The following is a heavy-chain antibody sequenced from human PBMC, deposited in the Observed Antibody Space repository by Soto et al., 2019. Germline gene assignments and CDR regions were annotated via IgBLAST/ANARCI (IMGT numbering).Heavy chain of an antibody. CDR2: ISGSGGST. J-gene: IGHJ4*02. D-gene: IGHD3-10*01. CDR3: AKDVVAGSTLYFDY. CDR1: GFTFSSYA. V-gene: IGHV3-23*01. Sequence: GGSLRLSCAASGFTFSSYAMSWVRQAPGKGLEWVSAISGSGGSTYYADSVKGRFTISRDNSKNTLYLQMNSLRAEDTAVYYCAKDVVAGSTLYFDYWGQGTLVTSPQ.